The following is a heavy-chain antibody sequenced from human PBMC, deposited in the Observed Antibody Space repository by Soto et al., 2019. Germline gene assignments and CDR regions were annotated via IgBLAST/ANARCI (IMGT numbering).Heavy chain of an antibody. CDR3: ASGIMMVPRGDAFEF. V-gene: IGHV1-18*04. J-gene: IGHJ3*01. CDR2: ISAYNRKT. D-gene: IGHD3-16*01. Sequence: QVQLVQSGGEVKKPGASVKVSCKASGYTFTSYGISWVRQVPGQGLEWMGWISAYNRKTIYAQNFEGRITMPTDTSTSTAEMELRSLSSDDTAVYYCASGIMMVPRGDAFEFWGQGTMVTVSS. CDR1: GYTFTSYG.